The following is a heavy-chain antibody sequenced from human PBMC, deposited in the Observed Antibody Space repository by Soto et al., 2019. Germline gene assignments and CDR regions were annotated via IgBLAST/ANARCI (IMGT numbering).Heavy chain of an antibody. V-gene: IGHV5-51*01. CDR1: GYNFPNSW. CDR2: IFPGDSDT. Sequence: GESLKISCKGAGYNFPNSWIGWVRQMPGKGLEWMGVIFPGDSDTRYRTSFQGQVTISADKSNSTAYLHWSSLKASDTAMYYCARRGDGYNNFALWGQGTQVTVSS. D-gene: IGHD5-12*01. J-gene: IGHJ4*02. CDR3: ARRGDGYNNFAL.